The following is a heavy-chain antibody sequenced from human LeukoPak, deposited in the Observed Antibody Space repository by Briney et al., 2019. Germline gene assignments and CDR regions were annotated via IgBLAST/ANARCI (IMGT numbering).Heavy chain of an antibody. CDR3: ARAAEARYFDWLFSTPHYYYYMDV. CDR1: GGSFSGYY. Sequence: SETLSLTCAVYGGSFSGYYWSWIRQPPGKGLEWIGEINHSGSTNYNPSLKSRVTISVDTSKNQFSLKLSSVTAADTAVYYCARAAEARYFDWLFSTPHYYYYMDVWGKGTTVTISS. J-gene: IGHJ6*03. CDR2: INHSGST. D-gene: IGHD3-9*01. V-gene: IGHV4-34*01.